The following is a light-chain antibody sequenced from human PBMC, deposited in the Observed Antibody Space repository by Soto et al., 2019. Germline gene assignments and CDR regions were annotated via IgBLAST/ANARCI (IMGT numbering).Light chain of an antibody. CDR1: QSVSSY. V-gene: IGKV3-11*01. CDR3: QQYNDRPPIT. J-gene: IGKJ5*01. Sequence: EIVLTQSPATLSLSPGERATLSCRASQSVSSYLAWYQQKPGQAPRLLIYDASNRATGIPDRFSGSGSGTDFTLTISGLQSEDFAVYYCQQYNDRPPITFGQGTRLEIK. CDR2: DAS.